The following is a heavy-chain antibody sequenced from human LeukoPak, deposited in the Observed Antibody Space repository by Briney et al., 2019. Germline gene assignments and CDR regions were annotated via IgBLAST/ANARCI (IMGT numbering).Heavy chain of an antibody. Sequence: ASVKVSCKASGYTFTGYYMHWVRQAPGQGLEWMGWINPNSGGTNYAQKFQGRVTITADESTSTAYMELSSLRSEDTAVYYCARGMETYYYDSSGYSRGGYYYYYMDVWGKGTTVTISS. D-gene: IGHD3-22*01. J-gene: IGHJ6*03. CDR1: GYTFTGYY. CDR2: INPNSGGT. CDR3: ARGMETYYYDSSGYSRGGYYYYYMDV. V-gene: IGHV1-2*02.